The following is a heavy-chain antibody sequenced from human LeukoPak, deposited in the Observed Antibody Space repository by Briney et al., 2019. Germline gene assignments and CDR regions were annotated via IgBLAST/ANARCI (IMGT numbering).Heavy chain of an antibody. J-gene: IGHJ5*02. CDR2: IDTSGST. Sequence: SETLSLTCTVSGGSISSGSYYWSWIRQPAGKGLEWIGRIDTSGSTNYNPSLKSRVTFSIDTSKNQFSLKLSSVTAADTAVYYCARDFVGYSSSREFDPWGQGTLVTVSS. D-gene: IGHD6-13*01. CDR3: ARDFVGYSSSREFDP. V-gene: IGHV4-61*02. CDR1: GGSISSGSYY.